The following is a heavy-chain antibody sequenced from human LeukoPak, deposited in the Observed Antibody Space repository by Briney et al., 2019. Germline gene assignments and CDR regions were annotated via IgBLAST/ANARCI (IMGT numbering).Heavy chain of an antibody. CDR1: GFTFSSYW. CDR2: INSDGSST. J-gene: IGHJ6*03. V-gene: IGHV3-74*01. Sequence: GGSLRLSCAASGFTFSSYWMHWVRQAPGKGLVWVSRINSDGSSTSYADSVKGRFTISRDNSKNTVYLQMNGLRGEDTAVYYCAKDLGYCSSTSCYWYYYYMDVWGKGTTVTVSS. CDR3: AKDLGYCSSTSCYWYYYYMDV. D-gene: IGHD2-2*01.